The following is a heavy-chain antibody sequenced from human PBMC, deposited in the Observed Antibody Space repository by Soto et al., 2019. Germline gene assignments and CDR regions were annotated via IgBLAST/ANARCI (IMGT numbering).Heavy chain of an antibody. V-gene: IGHV4-59*12. CDR2: IYYSGST. Sequence: PSETLSLTCTVSGGSISSYYWSWIRQPPGKGLEWIGYIYYSGSTNYNPSLKSRVTISVDTSKNQFSLKLSSVTAADTAVYYCARDILELQTYYDYYGMDVWGQGTTVTVSS. CDR1: GGSISSYY. CDR3: ARDILELQTYYDYYGMDV. D-gene: IGHD1-7*01. J-gene: IGHJ6*02.